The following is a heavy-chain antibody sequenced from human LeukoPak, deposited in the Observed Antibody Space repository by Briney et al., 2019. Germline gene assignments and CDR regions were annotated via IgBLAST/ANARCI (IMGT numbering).Heavy chain of an antibody. CDR3: ARYDFWSGFMDV. Sequence: SETLSLTCSVSDGSISSHYWSWIRQPPGKGLEWIGYIYYSGSTNYNPSLKSRVTISVDTSKNQFSLRLSSVTAADTAVYYCARYDFWSGFMDVWGKGTTVTVSS. CDR2: IYYSGST. J-gene: IGHJ6*04. CDR1: DGSISSHY. V-gene: IGHV4-59*11. D-gene: IGHD3-3*01.